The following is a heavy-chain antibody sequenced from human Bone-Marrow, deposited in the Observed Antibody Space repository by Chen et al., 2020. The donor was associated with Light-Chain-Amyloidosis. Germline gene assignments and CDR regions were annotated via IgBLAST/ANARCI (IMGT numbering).Heavy chain of an antibody. Sequence: GSISSYYWSWIRQPPGKGLEWIGYIYYSGSTNYNPSLKSRVTXSXDTSKXXXXXXXXXXXXXXXXXXXXXXXXXXXAGTPSYYYYYGMDVWGQGTTVTVSS. J-gene: IGHJ6*02. V-gene: IGHV4-59*01. CDR2: IYYSGST. CDR1: GSISSYY. D-gene: IGHD6-13*01. CDR3: XXXXXXXAGTPSYYYYYGMDV.